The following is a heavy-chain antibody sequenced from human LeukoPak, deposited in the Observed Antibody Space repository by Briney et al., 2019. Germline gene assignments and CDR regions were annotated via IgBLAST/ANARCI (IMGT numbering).Heavy chain of an antibody. CDR3: VKPLEKYPYGGSFDY. CDR2: ISSSADST. D-gene: IGHD4-23*01. V-gene: IGHV3-23*01. CDR1: GFTFISYA. J-gene: IGHJ4*02. Sequence: PGGSLRLSCEASGFTFISYAMSWVRQAPGKGLAWVSVISSSADSTYYADSVKGRFTISRDNSKNTLFLQMNSLRAEDTAVYYCVKPLEKYPYGGSFDYWGQGILVTVSS.